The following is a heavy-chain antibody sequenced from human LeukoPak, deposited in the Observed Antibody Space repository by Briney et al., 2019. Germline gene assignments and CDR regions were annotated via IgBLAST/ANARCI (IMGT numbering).Heavy chain of an antibody. Sequence: PSETLSLTCAVYGVSFSGYYWSWIRQPPGKGLEWIGEINHSGSTNYNPSLKSRVTISVDTSKNQFSLKLSSVTAADTAVYYCARHLRGYSYGYAYWGQGTLVTVSS. J-gene: IGHJ4*02. D-gene: IGHD5-18*01. CDR3: ARHLRGYSYGYAY. CDR2: INHSGST. V-gene: IGHV4-34*01. CDR1: GVSFSGYY.